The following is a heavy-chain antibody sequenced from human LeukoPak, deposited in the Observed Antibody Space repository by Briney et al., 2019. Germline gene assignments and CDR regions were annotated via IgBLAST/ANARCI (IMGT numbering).Heavy chain of an antibody. D-gene: IGHD3-3*01. CDR2: ISTYNGNT. V-gene: IGHV1-18*01. Sequence: ASVKVSCKASGYTFTSYGISWVRQAPGQGLAWMGWISTYNGNTNFAQKLQGRVTMTTDTSTSTAYMEVRSLRSEDTAVYFCARGSGFPPYYFDYWGQGTLVTVSS. J-gene: IGHJ4*02. CDR3: ARGSGFPPYYFDY. CDR1: GYTFTSYG.